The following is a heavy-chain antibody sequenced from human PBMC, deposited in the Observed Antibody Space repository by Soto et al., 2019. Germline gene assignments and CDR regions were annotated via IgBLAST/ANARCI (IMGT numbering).Heavy chain of an antibody. J-gene: IGHJ4*02. CDR1: GGSISSSSYY. CDR2: IYYSGST. CDR3: ARNLEYSSSENFDY. D-gene: IGHD6-6*01. Sequence: QLQLQESGPGLVKPSETLSLTCTVSGGSISSSSYYWGWIRQPPGKGLEWIGSIYYSGSTYYNPSLKSRVTISVDTSKNQFSLKLSSVTAADTAVYYCARNLEYSSSENFDYWGQGTLVTVSS. V-gene: IGHV4-39*01.